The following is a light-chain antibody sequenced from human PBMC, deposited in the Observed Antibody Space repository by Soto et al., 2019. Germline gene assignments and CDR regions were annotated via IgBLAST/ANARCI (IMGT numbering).Light chain of an antibody. V-gene: IGLV2-8*01. CDR1: SGDVGAYDY. CDR3: SSYAGSNYPYV. Sequence: QSVLTQAPAASGSPGQSVTISCTGTSGDVGAYDYVSWYQQHPGKAPKLLIYEVTKRPLGVPDRFSGSKSGNAASLTVSGLQAEDEADYYCSSYAGSNYPYVFGPGTKVTVL. J-gene: IGLJ1*01. CDR2: EVT.